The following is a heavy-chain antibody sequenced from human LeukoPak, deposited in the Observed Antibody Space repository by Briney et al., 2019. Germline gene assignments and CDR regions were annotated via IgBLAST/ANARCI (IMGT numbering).Heavy chain of an antibody. CDR1: AFTFSDYT. CDR3: ARERGPVITMIVVVQDRAFDI. J-gene: IGHJ3*02. CDR2: ITTGSTYI. Sequence: GGSLRLSCSASAFTFSDYTMIWVRQAPGKGLEWVSCITTGSTYIYYADSVKGRFTISRDNAKNSLYLQMNSLRAEDTAVYYCARERGPVITMIVVVQDRAFDIWGQGTMVTVSS. D-gene: IGHD3-22*01. V-gene: IGHV3-21*01.